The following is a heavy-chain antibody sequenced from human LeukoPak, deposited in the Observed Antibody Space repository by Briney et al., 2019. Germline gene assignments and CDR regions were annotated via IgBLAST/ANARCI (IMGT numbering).Heavy chain of an antibody. V-gene: IGHV4-31*03. CDR2: IYYSGST. CDR3: ARGYYDSSGYSYYFDY. J-gene: IGHJ4*02. D-gene: IGHD3-22*01. CDR1: GGSISSGGYY. Sequence: SETLSLTCTVSGGSISSGGYYWSWIRQRPGKGLEWIGYIYYSGSTYYNPSLKSRVTISVDTSKNQFSLKLSSVTAADTAVYYCARGYYDSSGYSYYFDYWGQGTLVTVSS.